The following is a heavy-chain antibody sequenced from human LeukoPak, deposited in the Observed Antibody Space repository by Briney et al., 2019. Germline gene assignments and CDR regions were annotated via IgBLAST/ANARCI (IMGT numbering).Heavy chain of an antibody. D-gene: IGHD1-26*01. Sequence: SETLSLTCAVYGGSFSGYYWGWIRQPPGKGLEWIGEINHSGSSNYNPSLKSRVTISVDTSKNQFSLKLSSVTAADTAVYYCARVMPSGYSGSCRKPFDYWGQGTLVTVSS. V-gene: IGHV4-34*01. CDR3: ARVMPSGYSGSCRKPFDY. CDR1: GGSFSGYY. J-gene: IGHJ4*02. CDR2: INHSGSS.